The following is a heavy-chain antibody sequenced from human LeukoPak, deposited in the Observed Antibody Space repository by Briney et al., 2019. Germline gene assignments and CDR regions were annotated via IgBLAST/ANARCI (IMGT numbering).Heavy chain of an antibody. D-gene: IGHD3-3*01. J-gene: IGHJ4*02. CDR3: ARDSLYYDFWSGYYRSYYFDY. Sequence: SETLSFTCAVYGGSFSGYYWSWIRRPPGKGLEWIGEINHSGSTNYNPSLKSRVTISVDTSKDQFSLKLSSVTAADTAVYYCARDSLYYDFWSGYYRSYYFDYWGQGTLVTVSS. CDR2: INHSGST. V-gene: IGHV4-34*01. CDR1: GGSFSGYY.